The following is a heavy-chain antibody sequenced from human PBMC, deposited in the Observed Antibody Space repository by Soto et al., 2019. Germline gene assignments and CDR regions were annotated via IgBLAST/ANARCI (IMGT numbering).Heavy chain of an antibody. J-gene: IGHJ4*02. CDR2: IYYSGST. D-gene: IGHD3-10*01. CDR1: GGSISSSSYY. V-gene: IGHV4-39*01. CDR3: ARQETGFGSGSYYFDY. Sequence: PSETLSLTCTVSGGSISSSSYYWGWIRQPPGKGLEWIGSIYYSGSTYYNPSLKSRVTISVDTSKNQFSLKLSSVTAADTAVYYCARQETGFGSGSYYFDYWGQGTLVTVSS.